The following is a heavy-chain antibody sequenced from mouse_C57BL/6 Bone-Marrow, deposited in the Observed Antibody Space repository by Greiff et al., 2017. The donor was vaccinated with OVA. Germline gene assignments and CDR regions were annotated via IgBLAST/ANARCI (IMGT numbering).Heavy chain of an antibody. CDR2: INYDGSST. V-gene: IGHV5-16*01. D-gene: IGHD1-1*01. CDR3: ARAGYYYGSGYFDY. CDR1: GFTFSDYY. J-gene: IGHJ2*01. Sequence: EVQLVESEGGLVQPGSSMKLSCTASGFTFSDYYMAWVRQVPEKGLEWVANINYDGSSTYYLDSLKSRFIISRDNAKNILYLQMSSLKSEDTATYDCARAGYYYGSGYFDYWGQGTTLTVSS.